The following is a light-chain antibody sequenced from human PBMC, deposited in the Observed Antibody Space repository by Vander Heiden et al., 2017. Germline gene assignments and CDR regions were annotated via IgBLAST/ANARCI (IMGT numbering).Light chain of an antibody. Sequence: DIQVTPPPSTLPASVLGRGTITCRANEHISSWLAWYQQKPGKAPKLLIYRASSLESGVQSRFSGSGSGTEFTLTISSLQPDDLATYYCQQYDRGRTFGQGTKVEVK. CDR2: RAS. CDR1: EHISSW. V-gene: IGKV1-5*03. CDR3: QQYDRGRT. J-gene: IGKJ1*01.